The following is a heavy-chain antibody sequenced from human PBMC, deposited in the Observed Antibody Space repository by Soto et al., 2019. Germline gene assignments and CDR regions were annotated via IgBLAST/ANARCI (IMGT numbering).Heavy chain of an antibody. CDR2: MNPNSGNT. J-gene: IGHJ5*02. CDR3: ARGLLFYTIFGRARWFDP. CDR1: GYTFTSYD. Sequence: ASVKVSCKASGYTFTSYDINWVRQATGQGLEWMGWMNPNSGNTGYAQKFQGRVTMTRNTSISTAYMELSSLRSEDTAVYYCARGLLFYTIFGRARWFDPWGQGTLVTVSS. D-gene: IGHD3-9*01. V-gene: IGHV1-8*01.